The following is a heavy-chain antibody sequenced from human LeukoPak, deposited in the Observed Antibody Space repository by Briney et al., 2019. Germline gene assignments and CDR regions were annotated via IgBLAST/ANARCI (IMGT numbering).Heavy chain of an antibody. CDR3: ATGNYDSTNYYYA. Sequence: EASVKVSCKASGYTFTSYGISWVRQAPGQGLEWMGWISAKHGNTHYPQRFQVRVTMTTDTSTNTAYMELRNLRSGDTAVYFCATGNYDSTNYYYAWGQGTLVTVSS. V-gene: IGHV1-18*01. D-gene: IGHD3-22*01. CDR1: GYTFTSYG. J-gene: IGHJ5*02. CDR2: ISAKHGNT.